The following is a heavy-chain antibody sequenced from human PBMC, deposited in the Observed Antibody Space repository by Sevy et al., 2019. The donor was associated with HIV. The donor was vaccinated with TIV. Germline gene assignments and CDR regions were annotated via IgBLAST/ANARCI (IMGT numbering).Heavy chain of an antibody. D-gene: IGHD6-19*01. CDR1: GFTFSNAW. Sequence: GGSLRLSCAASGFTFSNAWMNWVRQAPGKGLVWVSRLNADGSITTYADSVRGRFTISRDNAKNTLYLQMNSLRAEDSAVYYCARATSGWNGGVYWGQGTLVTVSS. J-gene: IGHJ4*02. CDR2: LNADGSIT. V-gene: IGHV3-74*01. CDR3: ARATSGWNGGVY.